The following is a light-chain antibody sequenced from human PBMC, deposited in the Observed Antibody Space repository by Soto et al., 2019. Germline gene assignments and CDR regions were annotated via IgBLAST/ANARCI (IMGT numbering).Light chain of an antibody. V-gene: IGLV2-14*01. CDR2: EVS. Sequence: QSALTQPASVSGSPGQSITISCTGTSSDIGAYNYVSWYQQYPGKAPKLMIYEVSNRPSGVSNRFSGSKSGNTASLTISGLQAEDEADYYCSSYTTTSTAVFGVGTQLTVL. CDR1: SSDIGAYNY. CDR3: SSYTTTSTAV. J-gene: IGLJ7*01.